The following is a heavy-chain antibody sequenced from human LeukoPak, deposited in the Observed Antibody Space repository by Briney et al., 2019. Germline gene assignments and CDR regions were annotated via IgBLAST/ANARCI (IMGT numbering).Heavy chain of an antibody. J-gene: IGHJ5*02. CDR2: IYYSGST. Sequence: SETLSLTCTVSGGSISSSSYYWGWIRQPPGKGLEWIGSIYYSGSTYYNPSLKSRVTISVDTSKNQFSLKLSSVTAADTAVYYCARRLNRFNWFDPWGQGTLVTVSS. CDR3: ARRLNRFNWFDP. CDR1: GGSISSSSYY. V-gene: IGHV4-39*01. D-gene: IGHD1-14*01.